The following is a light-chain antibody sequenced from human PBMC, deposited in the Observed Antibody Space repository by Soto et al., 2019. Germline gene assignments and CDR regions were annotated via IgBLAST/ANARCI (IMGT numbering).Light chain of an antibody. Sequence: QSVLTQPPSASGTPGQRVTISCSGSRSNIGSNTGNWYQQQLPGTAPKLLIYSNNQRPSGVPYRFSGSKSGTSASLAISGLQSEDEADYYCAAWDDSLNGPVFGGGTKLTVL. J-gene: IGLJ2*01. CDR2: SNN. V-gene: IGLV1-44*01. CDR1: RSNIGSNT. CDR3: AAWDDSLNGPV.